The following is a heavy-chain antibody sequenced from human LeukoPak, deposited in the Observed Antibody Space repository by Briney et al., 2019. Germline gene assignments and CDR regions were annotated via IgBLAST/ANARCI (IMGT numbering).Heavy chain of an antibody. V-gene: IGHV4-59*11. CDR2: IYYSGTT. CDR1: AGSMRSHY. J-gene: IGHJ3*02. Sequence: PSETLSLTCTVSAGSMRSHYWSWIRQPPGKGLEWMGFIYYSGTTRYKPSLQSRVTISADTSKNQFSLKLTSVTAADTAVYFCARLLDNDSSGDPDTFDMWGQGTMVTVFS. CDR3: ARLLDNDSSGDPDTFDM. D-gene: IGHD3-22*01.